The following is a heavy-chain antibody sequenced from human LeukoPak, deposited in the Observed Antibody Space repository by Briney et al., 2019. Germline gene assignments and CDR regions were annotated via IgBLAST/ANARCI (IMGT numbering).Heavy chain of an antibody. CDR3: ARAYDSSGYFPEYFQH. CDR2: IYSGGRT. D-gene: IGHD3-22*01. CDR1: GFTVSSNY. V-gene: IGHV3-66*01. Sequence: PGGSLRLSCAASGFTVSSNYMSWVRQAPGKGLEWVSVIYSGGRTYYGDSVKGRFTISRDNSKNTLYLQMSSLRAEDTAVYYCARAYDSSGYFPEYFQHWGQGTLVTVSS. J-gene: IGHJ1*01.